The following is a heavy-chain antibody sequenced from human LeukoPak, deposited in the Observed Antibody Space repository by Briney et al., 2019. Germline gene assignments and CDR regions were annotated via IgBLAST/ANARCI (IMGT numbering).Heavy chain of an antibody. CDR3: ARDDRVWGSTIYYYYYYGMDV. CDR1: GFTFSSYS. CDR2: ISSSSSTI. V-gene: IGHV3-48*01. J-gene: IGHJ6*02. D-gene: IGHD3-16*01. Sequence: GGSLRLSCAASGFTFSSYSMNWVRQAPGKGLEWVSYISSSSSTIYYADSVKGRFPISRDNAKNSLYLQMNSLRAEDTAVYYCARDDRVWGSTIYYYYYYGMDVWGQGTTVTVSS.